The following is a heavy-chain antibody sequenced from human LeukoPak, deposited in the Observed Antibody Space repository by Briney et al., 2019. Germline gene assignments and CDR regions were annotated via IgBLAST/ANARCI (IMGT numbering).Heavy chain of an antibody. CDR2: IYTSGST. CDR1: GGSISSYY. CDR3: ARETTYYDILTGYYTTWYFDL. Sequence: SETLSLTCTVSGGSISSYYWSWIRQPAGKGLEWIGRIYTSGSTNYNPSLKIRVTMSVDTSKNQFSLKLSSVPAADTAVYYCARETTYYDILTGYYTTWYFDLWGRGTLVTVSS. D-gene: IGHD3-9*01. V-gene: IGHV4-4*07. J-gene: IGHJ2*01.